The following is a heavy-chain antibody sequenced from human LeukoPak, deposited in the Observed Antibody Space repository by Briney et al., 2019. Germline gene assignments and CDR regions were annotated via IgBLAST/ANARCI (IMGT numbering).Heavy chain of an antibody. CDR2: ISSRSSII. Sequence: GRSLRPSCAASGFTFTSDTMNWVRQAPGKRLEKVSYISSRSSIIYYADSVKGRFTISRDNAKNSLYLQMKSLRVEGTAIYCCARDYGDLPARVAYFDYWGQGTLVTVSS. CDR3: ARDYGDLPARVAYFDY. D-gene: IGHD4-17*01. CDR1: GFTFTSDT. J-gene: IGHJ4*02. V-gene: IGHV3-48*01.